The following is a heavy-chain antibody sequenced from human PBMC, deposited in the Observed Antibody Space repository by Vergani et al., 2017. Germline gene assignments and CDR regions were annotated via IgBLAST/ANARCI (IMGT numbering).Heavy chain of an antibody. V-gene: IGHV3-23*01. D-gene: IGHD3-22*01. Sequence: EVQLLESGGGLVQPGGSLRLSCAASGFTFSSYAMSWVRQAPGKGLEWVSAISGSGGSTYYADSVKGRFTISRDNSKNTLYLQMNSLRAEDTAVYYCARSFDDSSGYNYWGQGTLVTVSS. CDR3: ARSFDDSSGYNY. J-gene: IGHJ4*02. CDR2: ISGSGGST. CDR1: GFTFSSYA.